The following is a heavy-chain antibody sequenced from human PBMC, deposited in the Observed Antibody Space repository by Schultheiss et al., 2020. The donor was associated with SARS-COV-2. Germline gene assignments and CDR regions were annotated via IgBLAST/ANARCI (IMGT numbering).Heavy chain of an antibody. CDR1: GGSISTYY. CDR2: IYSRGT. J-gene: IGHJ4*02. V-gene: IGHV4-59*08. D-gene: IGHD4-17*01. CDR3: ARLVYGDYVGYYFDY. Sequence: SETLSLTCTVSGGSISTYYWNWIRQPPGKGLEWIGYIYSRGTNYNSSLKSRVTISLDSSKNQFSLSLSSVTAADTAVYYCARLVYGDYVGYYFDYWGQGTLVTVSS.